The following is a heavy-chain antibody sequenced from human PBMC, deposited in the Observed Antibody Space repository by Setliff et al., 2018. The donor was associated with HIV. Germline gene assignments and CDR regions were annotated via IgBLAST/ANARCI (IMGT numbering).Heavy chain of an antibody. V-gene: IGHV1-46*01. Sequence: RASVKVSCKASGYTFTSYYMHWVRQAPGQGLEWMGMVYPSDGNTNYAQKLQGRVTMTTDTSTSTAYMELRSLRSDDTAVYYCARGYYNFWSGYYDSRFPNPIDAFDIWGQGTLVTVSS. CDR1: GYTFTSYY. CDR3: ARGYYNFWSGYYDSRFPNPIDAFDI. J-gene: IGHJ3*02. CDR2: VYPSDGNT. D-gene: IGHD3-3*01.